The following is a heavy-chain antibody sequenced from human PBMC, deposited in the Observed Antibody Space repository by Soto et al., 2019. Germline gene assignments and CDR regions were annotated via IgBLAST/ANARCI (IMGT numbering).Heavy chain of an antibody. CDR1: GFTFSSYA. Sequence: PGGSLRLSCAASGFTFSSYAMHWVRQAPGKGLEWVAVISYDGSNKYYADSVKGRFTISRDNSKNTLYLQMNSLRAEDTAVYYCAKDSRIAVAGTSAPDYYGMDVWGQGTTVTVSS. V-gene: IGHV3-30*04. D-gene: IGHD6-19*01. J-gene: IGHJ6*02. CDR3: AKDSRIAVAGTSAPDYYGMDV. CDR2: ISYDGSNK.